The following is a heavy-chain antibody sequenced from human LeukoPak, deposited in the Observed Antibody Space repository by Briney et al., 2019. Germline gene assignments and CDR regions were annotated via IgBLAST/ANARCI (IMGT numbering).Heavy chain of an antibody. CDR2: SSYSGNT. Sequence: PQTLSLTPAFSGVPISAYTWSSIRKPPEKGLEWIGYSSYSGNTNYNPSLKSRVTLLVDTSKNQFALNLFSVTAADTAVYYCARGTDYGDSWGQGTLVTVSS. CDR3: ARGTDYGDS. D-gene: IGHD2-2*01. J-gene: IGHJ4*02. V-gene: IGHV4-59*01. CDR1: GVPISAYT.